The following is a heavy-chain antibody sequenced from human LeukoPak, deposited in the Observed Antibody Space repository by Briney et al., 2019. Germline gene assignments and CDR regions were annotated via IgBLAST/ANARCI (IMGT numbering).Heavy chain of an antibody. V-gene: IGHV4-59*01. J-gene: IGHJ4*02. CDR1: GCSISSYY. CDR3: ARGSGSYDY. D-gene: IGHD1-26*01. CDR2: IYYSGST. Sequence: SETLSLTCTVSGCSISSYYWSWIRQPPGKGLEWIGYIYYSGSTNYNPTLKSRVTISVDTSKNQFSLKLSSVTAADTGVYYCARGSGSYDYWGQGTLVTVSS.